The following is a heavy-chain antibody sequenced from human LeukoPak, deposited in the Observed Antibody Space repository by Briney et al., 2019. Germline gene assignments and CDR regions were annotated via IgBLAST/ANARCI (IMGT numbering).Heavy chain of an antibody. CDR2: INPNSGGT. J-gene: IGHJ3*02. Sequence: ASVKVSCKASGYTFTGYYMHWVRQAPGQGLEWMGWINPNSGGTNYAQKFQGRVTMTRDTSISTAYMELSSLRAEDTAVYYCARSSDRSGSLAAFDIWGQGTMVTVSS. V-gene: IGHV1-2*02. CDR3: ARSSDRSGSLAAFDI. CDR1: GYTFTGYY. D-gene: IGHD3-3*01.